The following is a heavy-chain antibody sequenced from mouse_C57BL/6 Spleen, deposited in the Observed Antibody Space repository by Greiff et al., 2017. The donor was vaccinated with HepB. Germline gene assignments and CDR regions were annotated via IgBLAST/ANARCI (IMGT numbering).Heavy chain of an antibody. CDR1: GYAFSSYW. CDR3: ARGIDYYGSSGAY. D-gene: IGHD1-1*01. V-gene: IGHV1-80*01. J-gene: IGHJ3*01. Sequence: QVQLQQSGAELVKPGASVKISCKASGYAFSSYWMNWVKQRPGKGLEWIGQIYPGDGDTNYNGKFKGKATLTADKSSSTAYMQLSSLTSEDSAVYFCARGIDYYGSSGAYWGQGTLVTVSA. CDR2: IYPGDGDT.